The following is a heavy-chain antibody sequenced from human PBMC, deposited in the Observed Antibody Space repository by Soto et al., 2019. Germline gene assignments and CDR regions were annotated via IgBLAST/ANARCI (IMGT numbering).Heavy chain of an antibody. D-gene: IGHD6-13*01. CDR1: GFTFSNYA. J-gene: IGHJ4*02. CDR3: AKDQGSSWYEIDY. CDR2: ISGSGSST. Sequence: EVQLLESGGGLVQPGGSLRLSCAASGFTFSNYAVTWVRQAPGKGLEWVSTISGSGSSTYYADSVKGRFTISRDNSKNTRYLQMNSLRAEDTAVYYCAKDQGSSWYEIDYWGQGNLVTVSS. V-gene: IGHV3-23*01.